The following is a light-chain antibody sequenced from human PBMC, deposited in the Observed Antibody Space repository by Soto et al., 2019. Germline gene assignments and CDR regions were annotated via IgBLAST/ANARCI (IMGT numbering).Light chain of an antibody. V-gene: IGKV1D-12*01. CDR2: SAS. Sequence: DIPMTQSPSSVSASVGDRVTITCRASQDISGWLAWYHQKPGEAPKLLIYSASLLRSGVPSRFFGSLSGTEFTRTITSLQPEDFSTYYCQQAKALPFTFGPGTTIDVK. J-gene: IGKJ3*01. CDR1: QDISGW. CDR3: QQAKALPFT.